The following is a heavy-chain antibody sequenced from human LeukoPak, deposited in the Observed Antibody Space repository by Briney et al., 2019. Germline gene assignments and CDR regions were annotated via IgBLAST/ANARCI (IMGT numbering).Heavy chain of an antibody. CDR3: ARDRYSGSYTGGYFDY. V-gene: IGHV4-59*01. D-gene: IGHD1-26*01. CDR2: IYFSAST. CDR1: GGSFSSNY. J-gene: IGHJ4*02. Sequence: PSETLSLTCTVPGGSFSSNYWSWIRQPPGKGREWIGYIYFSASTTYNPSPKSRVTISVDTSKNQFSLKLSSVTAADTAVYYCARDRYSGSYTGGYFDYWGQGTLVTVSS.